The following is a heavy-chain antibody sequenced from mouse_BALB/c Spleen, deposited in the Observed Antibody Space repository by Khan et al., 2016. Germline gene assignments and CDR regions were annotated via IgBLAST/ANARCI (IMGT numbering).Heavy chain of an antibody. CDR2: ISNKSNNYAT. D-gene: IGHD2-3*01. V-gene: IGHV10S3*01. J-gene: IGHJ3*01. CDR3: VKSDGYYFTY. CDR1: GFTFNTNA. Sequence: EVQLVETGGGLVQPKGSLKLSCVASGFTFNTNAMNWVRQAPGKGLEWVARISNKSNNYATYYADSVQDRFTISRDDSQNMLYLQMNNLKTEDTAKYYCVKSDGYYFTYWGQGTLVTVSA.